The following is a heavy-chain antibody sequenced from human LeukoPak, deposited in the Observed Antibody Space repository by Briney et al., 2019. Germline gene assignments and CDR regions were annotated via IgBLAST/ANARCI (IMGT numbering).Heavy chain of an antibody. CDR3: TKDMLSGVAVPSGGFFDY. CDR1: GFTITTYT. Sequence: GGSLRLSCLASGFTITTYTMYWVRQAPGKGLEWVSLISWDGDNTYYADSVKGRFTISRDNSKNSLYLQMNSLRTEDTALYYCTKDMLSGVAVPSGGFFDYWGQGTLVTVSS. V-gene: IGHV3-43*01. D-gene: IGHD2-15*01. CDR2: ISWDGDNT. J-gene: IGHJ4*02.